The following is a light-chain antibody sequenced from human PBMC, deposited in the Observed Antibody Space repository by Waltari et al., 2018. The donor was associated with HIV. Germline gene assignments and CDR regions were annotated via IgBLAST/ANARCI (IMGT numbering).Light chain of an antibody. CDR3: QQYNSYPWT. J-gene: IGKJ1*01. CDR2: KAS. CDR1: QIIRSW. Sequence: DIQMTQSPSTLSASVGDRVTVTCRASQIIRSWLAWYQQKPGKAPNLLIYKASNLQSGVPSRFSGSGSGTEFTLTISSLQPDDFATYYCQQYNSYPWTFGQGTKVEIK. V-gene: IGKV1-5*03.